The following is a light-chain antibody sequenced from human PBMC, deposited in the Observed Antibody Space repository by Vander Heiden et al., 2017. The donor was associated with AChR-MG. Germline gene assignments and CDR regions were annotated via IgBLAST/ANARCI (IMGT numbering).Light chain of an antibody. CDR2: WAS. J-gene: IGKJ5*01. V-gene: IGKV4-1*01. CDR3: QQDDSTPPT. CDR1: QSIFYTSNNENY. Sequence: DIVMTQSPDSLTVSLGERATINCKSSQSIFYTSNNENYLAWYQHKPGQPPKLLIYWASTRESGVPDRFSGSGSGTDFTLTISSRQAEDVAVYYCQQDDSTPPTFGQGTRLEIK.